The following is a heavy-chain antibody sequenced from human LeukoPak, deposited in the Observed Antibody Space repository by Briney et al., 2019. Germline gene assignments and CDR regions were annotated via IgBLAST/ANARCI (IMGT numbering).Heavy chain of an antibody. CDR3: ARGTAPTPRHCSGGSCADNYYYGMDV. V-gene: IGHV1-18*01. D-gene: IGHD2-15*01. CDR1: GYTFTSYG. Sequence: ASVKVSCKASGYTFTSYGISWVRQAPGQGLEWMGWISAYNGNTNYAQKLQGRVTMTTDTSTSTAYMELRSLRSDDTAVYYCARGTAPTPRHCSGGSCADNYYYGMDVWGQGTTVTVSS. CDR2: ISAYNGNT. J-gene: IGHJ6*02.